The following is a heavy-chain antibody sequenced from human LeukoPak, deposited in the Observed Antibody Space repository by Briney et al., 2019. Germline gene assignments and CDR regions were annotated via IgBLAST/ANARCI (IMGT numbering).Heavy chain of an antibody. CDR2: IFYSGTT. J-gene: IGHJ4*02. V-gene: IGHV4-59*11. Sequence: PSETLSLTCTVSNDSISPLYWGWIRQPLGKGLEFIGYIFYSGTTNFNPSLKSRVTLSVDTSKNQFSLRLNSVTAADTAVYYCARGGSAAKYYYDSWGQGTLVTVSS. CDR1: NDSISPLY. D-gene: IGHD6-13*01. CDR3: ARGGSAAKYYYDS.